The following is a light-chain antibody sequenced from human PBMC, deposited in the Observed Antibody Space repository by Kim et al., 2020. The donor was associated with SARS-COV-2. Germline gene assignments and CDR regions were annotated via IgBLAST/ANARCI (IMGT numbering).Light chain of an antibody. CDR3: QAWDSSSWV. V-gene: IGLV3-1*01. J-gene: IGLJ3*02. Sequence: VPPGQTASITCSGDKLGDKYACWYQQKPGQSPVLVIYQDSKRPSGIPERFSGSNSGNTATLTISGTQAMDEADYYCQAWDSSSWVFGGGTQLTVL. CDR2: QDS. CDR1: KLGDKY.